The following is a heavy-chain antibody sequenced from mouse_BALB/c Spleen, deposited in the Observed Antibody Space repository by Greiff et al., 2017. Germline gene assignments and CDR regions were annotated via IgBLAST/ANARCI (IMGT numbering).Heavy chain of an antibody. Sequence: VHVKQSGAELVKPGASVKLSCTASGFNIKDTYMHWVKQRPEQGLEWIGRIDPANGNTKYDPKFQGKATITADTSSNTAYLQLSSLTSEDTAVYYCAREGYRYDGDVTWFAYWGQGTLVTVSA. D-gene: IGHD2-14*01. CDR3: AREGYRYDGDVTWFAY. J-gene: IGHJ3*01. CDR2: IDPANGNT. CDR1: GFNIKDTY. V-gene: IGHV14-3*02.